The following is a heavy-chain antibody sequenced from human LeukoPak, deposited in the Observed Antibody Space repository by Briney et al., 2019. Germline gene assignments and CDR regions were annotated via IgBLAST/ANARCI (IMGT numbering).Heavy chain of an antibody. Sequence: GGSPRLSCAASGFTFSSYGIHWVRQAPGKGLEWVAFIRYDGSNKYYADSVKGRFTISRDNSKNTLYLQMNSLRAEDTAVYYCAKDQRFLEWLPRPFDYWGQGTLVTVSS. J-gene: IGHJ4*02. CDR1: GFTFSSYG. D-gene: IGHD3-3*01. V-gene: IGHV3-30*02. CDR3: AKDQRFLEWLPRPFDY. CDR2: IRYDGSNK.